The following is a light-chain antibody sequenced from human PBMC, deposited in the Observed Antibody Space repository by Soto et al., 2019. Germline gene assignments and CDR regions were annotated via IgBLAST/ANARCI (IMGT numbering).Light chain of an antibody. J-gene: IGLJ2*01. V-gene: IGLV2-23*01. Sequence: QSALTQPASVSGSSGQSITISCTGTSSDVGSYNLVSWHQQHPGKAPKLIIYEGDKRPSGVSNRFSGSKSGNTASLTISGLQAEDEADYYCCSSSYGSTLVFGGGTKVTVL. CDR2: EGD. CDR3: CSSSYGSTLV. CDR1: SSDVGSYNL.